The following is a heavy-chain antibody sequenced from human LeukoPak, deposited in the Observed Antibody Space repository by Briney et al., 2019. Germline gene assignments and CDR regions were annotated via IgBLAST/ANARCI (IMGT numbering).Heavy chain of an antibody. CDR1: GYTFSSYS. V-gene: IGHV3-21*01. D-gene: IGHD3-22*01. J-gene: IGHJ4*02. CDR2: ISDGGNYI. CDR3: ARLRRNSDRSGYYYYYDY. Sequence: PGGSLRLSCAASGYTFSSYSINWVRQAPGKGLEWVSSISDGGNYIYYADSVRGRFSISRDDARNSLYLQMESLRGDDRAVYYCARLRRNSDRSGYYYYYDYWGQGTLVTVSS.